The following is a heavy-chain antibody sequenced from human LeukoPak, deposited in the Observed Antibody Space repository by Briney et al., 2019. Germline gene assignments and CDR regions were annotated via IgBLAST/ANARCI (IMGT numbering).Heavy chain of an antibody. D-gene: IGHD2-2*01. V-gene: IGHV3-30*04. CDR2: ISYDGSNK. CDR3: AKGYCSSTSCYPLDI. CDR1: GFTFSSYA. Sequence: GGSLRLSCAASGFTFSSYAMHWVRQAPGKGLEWVAVISYDGSNKYYADSVKGRFTISRDNSKNTLYLQMNSLRAEDTAVYYCAKGYCSSTSCYPLDIWGQGTMVTVSS. J-gene: IGHJ3*02.